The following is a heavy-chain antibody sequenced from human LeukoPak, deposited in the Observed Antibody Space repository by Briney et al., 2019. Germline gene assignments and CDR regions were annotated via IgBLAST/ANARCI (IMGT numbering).Heavy chain of an antibody. CDR2: IYYSGST. J-gene: IGHJ4*02. D-gene: IGHD3-22*01. CDR3: ARERGSYYDSSGIFDY. Sequence: SETLSLTCTVSGDSISTSYWSWIRQPAGKGLEWIGRIYYSGSTYYNPSLKSRVTISVDTSKNQFSLKLSSVTAADTAVYYCARERGSYYDSSGIFDYWGQGTLVTVSS. V-gene: IGHV4-4*07. CDR1: GDSISTSY.